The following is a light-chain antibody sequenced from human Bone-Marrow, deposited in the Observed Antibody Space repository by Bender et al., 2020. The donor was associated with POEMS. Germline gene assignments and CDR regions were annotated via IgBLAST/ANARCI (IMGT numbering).Light chain of an antibody. V-gene: IGLV3-21*03. CDR3: QSADSSGTFV. CDR2: DDS. CDR1: NIGSKS. J-gene: IGLJ1*01. Sequence: VLTQPPSVSVAPGKTAWITCGGNNIGSKSVHWYQQKPGQAPVLVVLDDSDRASGIPERISGSSSGTTVTLTISGVQAEDEADYYCQSADSSGTFVFGSGTKVTVL.